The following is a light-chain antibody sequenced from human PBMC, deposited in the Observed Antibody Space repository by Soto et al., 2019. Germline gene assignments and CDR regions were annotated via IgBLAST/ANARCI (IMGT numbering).Light chain of an antibody. Sequence: QPVLTQPPSSSASPGESARLTCTLPSAINIGDYNIYWYQQKPGSPPTYVLYYYSDSDNGRGSGVPSRFSGSKDASANTGILLISGLQSEDEATYYCVAWPTNTVVFGGGTKLTVL. CDR1: SAINIGDYN. CDR2: YYSDSDN. CDR3: VAWPTNTVV. V-gene: IGLV5-37*01. J-gene: IGLJ2*01.